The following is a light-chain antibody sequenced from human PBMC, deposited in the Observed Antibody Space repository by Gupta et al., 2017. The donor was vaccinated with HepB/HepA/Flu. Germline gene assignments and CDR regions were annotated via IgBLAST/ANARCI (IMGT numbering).Light chain of an antibody. Sequence: DVQVTQSPSSLSASVGDRVTITCQASEDIKKNLNWFQKKVGQAPRLLIYGVSTLEKGVPSRFSGSGSGTTFSLTITRLQPEDTASYFCRQYNVLPYSFGQGTKLDI. CDR3: RQYNVLPYS. J-gene: IGKJ2*01. CDR2: GVS. V-gene: IGKV1-33*01. CDR1: EDIKKN.